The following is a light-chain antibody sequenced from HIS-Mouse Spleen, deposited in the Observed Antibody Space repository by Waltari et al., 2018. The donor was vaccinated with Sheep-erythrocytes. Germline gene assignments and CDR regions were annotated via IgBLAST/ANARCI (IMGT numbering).Light chain of an antibody. J-gene: IGLJ3*02. Sequence: QSVLTQPPSVSGAPGQRVTISCTGSSSNIGAGYEVHWYQQLPGTAPKLLLYGNSNRPSGVPDRFSGSKSGTSASLAITGLQAEDEADYYCQSYDSSLSGYWVFGGGTKLTVL. V-gene: IGLV1-40*01. CDR1: SSNIGAGYE. CDR2: GNS. CDR3: QSYDSSLSGYWV.